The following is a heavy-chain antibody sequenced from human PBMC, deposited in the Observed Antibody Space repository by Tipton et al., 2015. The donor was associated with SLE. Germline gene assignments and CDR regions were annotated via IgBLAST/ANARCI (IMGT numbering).Heavy chain of an antibody. CDR1: GGSISSSSYY. CDR3: ARGRSSSRMPFDP. V-gene: IGHV4-39*07. CDR2: INHSGST. D-gene: IGHD6-13*01. Sequence: TLSLTCTVSGGSISSSSYYWGWIRQPPGKGLEWIGEINHSGSTNYNPSLKSRVTISVDTSKNQFSLKLSSVTAADTAVYYCARGRSSSRMPFDPWGQGTLVTVSS. J-gene: IGHJ5*02.